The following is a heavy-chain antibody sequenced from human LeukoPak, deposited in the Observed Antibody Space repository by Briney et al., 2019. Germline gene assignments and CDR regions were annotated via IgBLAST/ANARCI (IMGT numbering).Heavy chain of an antibody. Sequence: ASVKVSCKASGYTFTDYYIHWVRQAPGQGLEWMGWISAYNGNTNYAQKLQGRVTMTTDTSTSTAYMELRSLRSDDTAVYYCARVPALLWFGELIDWGQGTLVTVSS. CDR1: GYTFTDYY. D-gene: IGHD3-10*01. J-gene: IGHJ4*02. CDR2: ISAYNGNT. V-gene: IGHV1-18*04. CDR3: ARVPALLWFGELID.